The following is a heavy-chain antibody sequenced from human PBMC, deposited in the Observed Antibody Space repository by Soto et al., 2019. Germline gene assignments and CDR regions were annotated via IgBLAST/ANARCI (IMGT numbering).Heavy chain of an antibody. D-gene: IGHD2-15*01. CDR1: TFTFSSYA. CDR3: AKESDISLFYFDD. CDR2: ISGSGGST. J-gene: IGHJ4*02. V-gene: IGHV3-23*01. Sequence: GGSLRLSCAASTFTFSSYAMSWVRQAPGKGLEWVSTISGSGGSTYYADSVKGRFTISRDNSKSALYLQMNSLRAEDTAIYYCAKESDISLFYFDDWGQGTLVTVSS.